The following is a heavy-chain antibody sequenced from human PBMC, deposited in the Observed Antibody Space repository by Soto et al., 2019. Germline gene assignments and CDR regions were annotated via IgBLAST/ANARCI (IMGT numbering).Heavy chain of an antibody. Sequence: GESLKISCKGSGYSFTKYWIAWVRQMPGKGLEWMGIIYPGYSDNRYSRSCQGQVINSVEKSTDTADAHCIRLKASDTAMYYCARPWAVGATDAFNIWGQGTMVTVSS. D-gene: IGHD1-26*01. V-gene: IGHV5-51*01. J-gene: IGHJ3*02. CDR3: ARPWAVGATDAFNI. CDR2: IYPGYSDN. CDR1: GYSFTKYW.